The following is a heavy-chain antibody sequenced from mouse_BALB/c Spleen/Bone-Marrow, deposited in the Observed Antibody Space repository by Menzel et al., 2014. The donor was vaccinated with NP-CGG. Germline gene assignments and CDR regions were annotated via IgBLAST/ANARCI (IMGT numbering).Heavy chain of an antibody. CDR3: ARRYGSSRYYFDY. Sequence: QVQLQQSGPELVKPGASVKISCKASGYSFTSYYIHRVKQRPGQGLEWIGWIFPGSGNTKYNEKFKGKATLTADTSSSTAYMQLSSLTSEDSAVYFCARRYGSSRYYFDYWGQGTTLTVSS. V-gene: IGHV1-66*01. D-gene: IGHD1-1*01. CDR1: GYSFTSYY. CDR2: IFPGSGNT. J-gene: IGHJ2*01.